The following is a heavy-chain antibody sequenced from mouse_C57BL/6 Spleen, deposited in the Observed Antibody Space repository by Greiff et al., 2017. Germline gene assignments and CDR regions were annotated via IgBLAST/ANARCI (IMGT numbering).Heavy chain of an antibody. CDR1: GYTFTSYW. CDR3: ARDNYYGSSDDWYFDV. Sequence: QVQLQQPGAELVKPGASVKLSCKASGYTFTSYWMHWVKQRPGQGLEWIGMIHPNSGSTNYNEKFKSKATLTVDKSSSTAYMQLSSLTSEDSAVYYCARDNYYGSSDDWYFDVWGTGTTVTVSS. D-gene: IGHD1-1*01. CDR2: IHPNSGST. V-gene: IGHV1-64*01. J-gene: IGHJ1*03.